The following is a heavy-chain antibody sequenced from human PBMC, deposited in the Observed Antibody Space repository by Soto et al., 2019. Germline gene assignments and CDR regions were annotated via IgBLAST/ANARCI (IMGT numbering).Heavy chain of an antibody. CDR2: ISIYNGNT. V-gene: IGHV1-18*01. CDR1: GYTFTSYG. CDR3: ARNGPSGTFDY. D-gene: IGHD1-26*01. J-gene: IGHJ4*02. Sequence: GASVKVSCKASGYTFTSYGISWVRQAPGQGLEWMGWISIYNGNTNYAQKFQGRVTMTTDTSTSTAYMDLRSLRSDDTAVYYCARNGPSGTFDYWGLGTLVTVSS.